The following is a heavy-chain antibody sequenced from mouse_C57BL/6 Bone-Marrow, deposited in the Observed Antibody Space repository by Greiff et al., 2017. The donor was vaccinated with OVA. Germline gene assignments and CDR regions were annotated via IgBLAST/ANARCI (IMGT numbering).Heavy chain of an antibody. CDR3: ARPSYYCGSSYPFAY. CDR2: ISSGGSYT. D-gene: IGHD1-1*01. J-gene: IGHJ3*01. CDR1: GFTFSSYG. Sequence: EVKLVESGGDLVKPGGSLKLSCAASGFTFSSYGMSWVRQTPDKRLEWVATISSGGSYTYYPDSVKGRFTISRDNAKNTLYLQMSSLKSEDTAMYYCARPSYYCGSSYPFAYWGQGTLVTVSA. V-gene: IGHV5-6*01.